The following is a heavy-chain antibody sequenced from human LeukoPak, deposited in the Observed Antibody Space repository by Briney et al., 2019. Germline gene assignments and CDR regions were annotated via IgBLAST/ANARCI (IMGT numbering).Heavy chain of an antibody. CDR1: GASFNYYY. Sequence: SETLSLTCNVSGASFNYYYWSWIRQPAGKGLEWIGRVYLGGSTNYNPSLKSRVTMSLDKANNQFSLRLSSVTGADTATYYCARDHCDDAACYPFDRWGQGTLVTVSS. J-gene: IGHJ4*02. D-gene: IGHD2-21*01. V-gene: IGHV4-4*07. CDR3: ARDHCDDAACYPFDR. CDR2: VYLGGST.